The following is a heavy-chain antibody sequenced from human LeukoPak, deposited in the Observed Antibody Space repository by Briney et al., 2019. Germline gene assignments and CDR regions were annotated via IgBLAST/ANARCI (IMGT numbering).Heavy chain of an antibody. CDR3: ARADGGGYCSSTSCYRFDP. J-gene: IGHJ5*02. CDR1: GYTFTSYG. V-gene: IGHV1-18*01. D-gene: IGHD2-2*01. Sequence: ASVKVSCKASGYTFTSYGISWVRQAPGQGLEWMGWISAYNGNTTYAQKLQGRVTMTTDTSTSTAYMELRSLRSDDTAVYYCARADGGGYCSSTSCYRFDPWGQGTLVTVSS. CDR2: ISAYNGNT.